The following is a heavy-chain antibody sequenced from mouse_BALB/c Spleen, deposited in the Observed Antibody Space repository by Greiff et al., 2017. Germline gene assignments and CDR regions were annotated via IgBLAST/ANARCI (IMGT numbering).Heavy chain of an antibody. J-gene: IGHJ1*01. CDR3: ANYYGSIYRWYFDV. Sequence: DVKLQESGPSLVKPSQTLSLTCSVTGDSITSGYWNWIRKFPGNKLEYMGYISYSGSTYYNPSLKSRISITRDTSKNQYYLQLNSVTTEDTATYYCANYYGSIYRWYFDVWGAGTTVTVSS. D-gene: IGHD1-1*01. V-gene: IGHV3-8*02. CDR1: GDSITSGY. CDR2: ISYSGST.